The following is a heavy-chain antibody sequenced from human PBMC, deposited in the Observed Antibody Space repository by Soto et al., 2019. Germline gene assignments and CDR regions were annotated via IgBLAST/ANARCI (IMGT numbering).Heavy chain of an antibody. CDR2: ISSSSSYI. D-gene: IGHD6-19*01. Sequence: EVQLVESGGGLVKPGGSLRLSCAASGFTFSSYSMNWVRQAPGKGLEWVSSISSSSSYIYYADSVKGRFTISRDNAKNSLYLQINSLRAEETAVYYCACAYSSGKIDWGQGTLFTVSS. V-gene: IGHV3-21*01. CDR1: GFTFSSYS. CDR3: ACAYSSGKID. J-gene: IGHJ4*02.